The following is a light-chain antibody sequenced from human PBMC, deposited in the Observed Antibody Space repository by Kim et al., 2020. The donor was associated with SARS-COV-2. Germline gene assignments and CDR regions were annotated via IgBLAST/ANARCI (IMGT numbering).Light chain of an antibody. CDR3: QQYNEWPLT. CDR1: QSVSPD. Sequence: VSPGERVPLPCRDSQSVSPDLAWYQHKPGQAPRLLIYDTSTRATGIPARFSGSGSGTEFTLTISSLQSEDFALYYCQQYNEWPLTFGQGTKVDIK. V-gene: IGKV3-15*01. CDR2: DTS. J-gene: IGKJ1*01.